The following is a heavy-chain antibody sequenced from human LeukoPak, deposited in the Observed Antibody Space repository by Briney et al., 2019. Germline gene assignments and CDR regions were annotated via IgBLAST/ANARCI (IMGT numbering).Heavy chain of an antibody. J-gene: IGHJ4*02. Sequence: SVTVSCKASGYAFTGYYMHWVRQAPGQGLEWMGGIIPIFGTANYAQKFQGRVTITADESTSTAYMELSSLRSEDTAVYYCARGVYGGNSPPDYWGQGTLVTVSS. V-gene: IGHV1-69*13. CDR3: ARGVYGGNSPPDY. CDR2: IIPIFGTA. CDR1: GYAFTGYY. D-gene: IGHD4-23*01.